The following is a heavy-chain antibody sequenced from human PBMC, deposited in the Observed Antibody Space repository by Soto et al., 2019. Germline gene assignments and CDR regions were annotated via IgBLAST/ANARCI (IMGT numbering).Heavy chain of an antibody. Sequence: GGSLRLSCAASGLTFSSYGMHWVRQAPGKGLEWVAVIWYDGSNKYYADSVKGRFTISRDNSKNTLYLQMNGLRAEDTAVYYCARSRVVPAASGWFDPWGQGTLVTVSS. J-gene: IGHJ5*02. D-gene: IGHD2-2*01. V-gene: IGHV3-33*01. CDR1: GLTFSSYG. CDR3: ARSRVVPAASGWFDP. CDR2: IWYDGSNK.